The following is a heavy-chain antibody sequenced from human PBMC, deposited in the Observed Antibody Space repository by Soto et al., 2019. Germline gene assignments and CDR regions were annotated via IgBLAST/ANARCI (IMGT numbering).Heavy chain of an antibody. J-gene: IGHJ4*02. CDR1: GFTFSSYG. CDR3: AKDRGVKRYYFDY. CDR2: ISYDGSNK. D-gene: IGHD3-10*01. V-gene: IGHV3-30*18. Sequence: GESLKISCAASGFTFSSYGMHWVRQAPGKGLEWVAVISYDGSNKYYADSVKGRFTISRDNSKNTLYLQMNSLRAEDTAVYYCAKDRGVKRYYFDYWGQGTLVTVSS.